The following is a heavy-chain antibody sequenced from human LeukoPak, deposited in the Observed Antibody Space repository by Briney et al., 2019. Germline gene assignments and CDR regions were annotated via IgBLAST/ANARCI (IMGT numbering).Heavy chain of an antibody. CDR1: GGSISSSSYY. V-gene: IGHV4-39*01. CDR2: IYYSGST. J-gene: IGHJ4*02. Sequence: SETLSLTCTVSGGSISSSSYYWGWIRQPPGKGLEWIGSIYYSGSTYYNPSLKSRVTISADTSKNQFPLKLSSVTAADTAVYYCARRLVYFDYWGQGTLVTVSS. CDR3: ARRLVYFDY. D-gene: IGHD2-2*01.